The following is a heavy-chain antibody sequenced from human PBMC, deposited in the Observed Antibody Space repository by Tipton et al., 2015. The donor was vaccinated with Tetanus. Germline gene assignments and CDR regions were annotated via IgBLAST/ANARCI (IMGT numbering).Heavy chain of an antibody. CDR2: IGSFSRTI. CDR3: ARLVSNAFDV. CDR1: GFTFSSYS. Sequence: GSLRLSCEGSGFTFSSYSMNWVRQAPGKGLEWISYIGSFSRTINYADSVRGRFTTFRDNAKSSLYLQMNSLRSEDTGIYYCARLVSNAFDVWGQGTVVTVSS. V-gene: IGHV3-48*01. D-gene: IGHD2-8*02. J-gene: IGHJ3*01.